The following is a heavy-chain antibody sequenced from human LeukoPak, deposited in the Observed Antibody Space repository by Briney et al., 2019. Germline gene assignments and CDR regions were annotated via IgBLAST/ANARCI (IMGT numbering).Heavy chain of an antibody. CDR1: GFTFSSYW. V-gene: IGHV3-7*01. J-gene: IGHJ4*02. Sequence: GGSLRLSCVASGFTFSSYWMGWVRQAPGKGLEWVANIKQDGSEKYYVDSVKGRFTISRDNAQNLLYLQMNSLRAEDTAVYYYARDPPRHYDFWSGYAFFDYWGQGSLVTVSS. CDR3: ARDPPRHYDFWSGYAFFDY. D-gene: IGHD3-3*01. CDR2: IKQDGSEK.